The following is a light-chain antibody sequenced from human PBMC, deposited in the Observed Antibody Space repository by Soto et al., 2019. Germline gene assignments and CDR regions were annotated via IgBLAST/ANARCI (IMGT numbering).Light chain of an antibody. CDR1: SSDVGGYNY. CDR2: EVN. J-gene: IGLJ1*01. Sequence: QSALTQPPSASGSPGQSVAISCTGTSSDVGGYNYVSWYQQHPGKAPKLMIYEVNKRPSGVPDRFSGSRSGTSASLALSGLQSEDEADYFCAAWDVSLNGHYAFGTGTKVTVL. V-gene: IGLV2-8*01. CDR3: AAWDVSLNGHYA.